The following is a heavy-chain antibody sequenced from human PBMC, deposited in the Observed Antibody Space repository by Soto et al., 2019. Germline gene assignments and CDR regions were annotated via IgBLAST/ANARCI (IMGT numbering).Heavy chain of an antibody. Sequence: GGSLRLSCAASGFTFSNYWMHWVRQVPGKGLVWVSRINSDGSSTNYADPVKGRFTIFRDNAENTVYLQMNSLRAEDTAVYYCARDHCTTSTCYTVWFDPWGQGALVTVSS. CDR3: ARDHCTTSTCYTVWFDP. D-gene: IGHD2-2*02. CDR1: GFTFSNYW. V-gene: IGHV3-74*01. CDR2: INSDGSST. J-gene: IGHJ5*02.